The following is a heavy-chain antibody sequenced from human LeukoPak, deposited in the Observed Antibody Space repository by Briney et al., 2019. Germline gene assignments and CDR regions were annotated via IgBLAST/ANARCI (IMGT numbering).Heavy chain of an antibody. D-gene: IGHD3-9*01. CDR1: GYTFTSYY. Sequence: ASVKVSCKASGYTFTSYYMHWVRQAPGQGLEWMGIINPSGGSTSYAQKFQGRVTMTRDMSTSTVYMELSSLRSEDTAVYYCARGYFDWLLLNYFDYWGQGTLVTVSS. CDR2: INPSGGST. J-gene: IGHJ4*02. CDR3: ARGYFDWLLLNYFDY. V-gene: IGHV1-46*01.